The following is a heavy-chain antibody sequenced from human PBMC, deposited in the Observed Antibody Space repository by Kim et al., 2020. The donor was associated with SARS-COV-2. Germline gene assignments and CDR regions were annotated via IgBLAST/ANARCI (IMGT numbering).Heavy chain of an antibody. V-gene: IGHV4-59*01. J-gene: IGHJ5*02. D-gene: IGHD5-18*01. CDR2: IYYSGST. CDR3: AGVLGGYRDNWFDP. CDR1: GGSISSYY. Sequence: SETLSLTCTVSGGSISSYYWSWIRQPPGKGLEWIGYIYYSGSTNYNPSLKSRVTISVDTSKNQFSLKLSSVTAADTAVYYCAGVLGGYRDNWFDPWGQGTLVTVSS.